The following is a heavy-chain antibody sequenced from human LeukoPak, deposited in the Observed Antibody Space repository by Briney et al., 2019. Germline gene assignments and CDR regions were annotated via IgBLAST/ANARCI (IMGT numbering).Heavy chain of an antibody. CDR2: ISSSGSTI. V-gene: IGHV3-11*01. J-gene: IGHJ6*02. CDR1: GFTFSDYY. CDR3: ARKGKLAHYGMDV. D-gene: IGHD4-23*01. Sequence: GGSLRLSCAGSGFTFSDYYMNWIRQAPGKGLEWVSYISSSGSTIYYADSVKGRFTSSRDNTKNSLFLQMNTLRAEDTAVYYCARKGKLAHYGMDVWGHGTTVTVSS.